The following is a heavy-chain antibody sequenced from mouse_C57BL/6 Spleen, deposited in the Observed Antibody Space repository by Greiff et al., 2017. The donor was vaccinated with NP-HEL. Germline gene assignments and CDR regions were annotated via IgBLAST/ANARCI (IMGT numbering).Heavy chain of an antibody. CDR1: GFNIKDYY. Sequence: VQLQQSGAELVRPGASVKLSCTASGFNIKDYYMHWVKQRPEQGLEWIGRIDPEDGDTEYAPKFQGKATMTADTSSNTAYLQRSSLTSEDTAVYYCTTSYYGSSYDFDYWGQGTTLTVSS. CDR2: IDPEDGDT. J-gene: IGHJ2*01. CDR3: TTSYYGSSYDFDY. V-gene: IGHV14-1*01. D-gene: IGHD1-1*01.